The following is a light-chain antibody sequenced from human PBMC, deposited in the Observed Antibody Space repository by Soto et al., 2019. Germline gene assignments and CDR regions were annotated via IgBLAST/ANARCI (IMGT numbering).Light chain of an antibody. V-gene: IGKV3-15*01. J-gene: IGKJ1*01. CDR2: GAS. CDR3: QQYNNWPPWT. Sequence: EIVMTQSPATLSVSPGERATPSCRASESVTSSRLAWYQQKPGQPPRLLIYGASTRATGIPARFSGSGSGTEFTLTISGLQSEDFAVYYCQQYNNWPPWTFGQGTKVDIK. CDR1: ESVTSS.